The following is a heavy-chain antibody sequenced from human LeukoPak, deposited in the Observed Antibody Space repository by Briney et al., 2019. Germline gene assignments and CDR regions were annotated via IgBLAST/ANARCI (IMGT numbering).Heavy chain of an antibody. CDR2: SYYSGSP. Sequence: PSETLSLTCTVSGGSISSSSYYWGWIRQPPRKGLEWIGSSYYSGSPYYNPSLKSRVTISVDTSKNQFSLKLTSVTAADTAVYYCARATATGSWGLFDYWGQGTLVTVSS. V-gene: IGHV4-39*01. CDR1: GGSISSSSYY. J-gene: IGHJ4*02. D-gene: IGHD1-1*01. CDR3: ARATATGSWGLFDY.